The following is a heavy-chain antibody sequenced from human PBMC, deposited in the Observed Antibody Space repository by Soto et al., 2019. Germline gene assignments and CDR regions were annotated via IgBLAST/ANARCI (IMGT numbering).Heavy chain of an antibody. D-gene: IGHD2-15*01. CDR1: GDSINAENW. V-gene: IGHV4-4*02. J-gene: IGHJ2*01. CDR3: ARDHCTGGNCYSNMGDWYFVL. CDR2: IHHSGGT. Sequence: QVQLQESGPGVVKPSETLSLTCAVSGDSINAENWWTWLRQTPGKGLEWLAEIHHSGGTKYNPSLWGRVSISLDRPRNQFSLRLRSVTAADTAQYYCARDHCTGGNCYSNMGDWYFVLWGRGALVTVSS.